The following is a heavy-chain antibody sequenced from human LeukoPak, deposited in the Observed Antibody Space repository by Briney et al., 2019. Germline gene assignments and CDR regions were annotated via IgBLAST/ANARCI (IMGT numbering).Heavy chain of an antibody. J-gene: IGHJ5*02. D-gene: IGHD4-17*01. V-gene: IGHV1-18*04. CDR1: GYTFTGYY. Sequence: ASVKVFCKASGYTFTGYYMHWVRQAPGQGLEWMGWISAYNGNTNYAQKLQGRVTMTTDTSTSTAYMELRSLRSDDTAVYYCARCSDYGDYNNWFDPWGQGTLVTVSS. CDR3: ARCSDYGDYNNWFDP. CDR2: ISAYNGNT.